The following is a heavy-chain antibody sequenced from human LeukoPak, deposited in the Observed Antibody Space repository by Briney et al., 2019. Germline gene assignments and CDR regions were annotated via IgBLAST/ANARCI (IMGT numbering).Heavy chain of an antibody. CDR3: ARSPRYGGSPPFDY. D-gene: IGHD4-23*01. CDR1: GYTFTGYY. J-gene: IGHJ4*02. CDR2: INPNSGGT. V-gene: IGHV1-2*02. Sequence: GASVKVSCKASGYTFTGYYMHWVRQAPGQGLEWMGWINPNSGGTNYAQKFQGRVTMTRDTSISTAYMELSRLRSDDTAVYYCARSPRYGGSPPFDYWGQGTLVTVSS.